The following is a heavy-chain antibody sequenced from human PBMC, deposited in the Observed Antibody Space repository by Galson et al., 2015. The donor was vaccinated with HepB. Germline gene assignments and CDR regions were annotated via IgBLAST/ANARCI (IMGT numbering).Heavy chain of an antibody. V-gene: IGHV5-51*01. CDR1: GYSFSSYW. CDR2: IYPGDSDT. Sequence: QSGAEVKKPGESLKISCKGSGYSFSSYWIGWVRQMPGKGLEWMGIIYPGDSDTRYSPSFQGQVTISVDKSISTAYVQWSSLKASDTAIYYCVRLYRDWWDYWGQGALVTVSS. J-gene: IGHJ4*02. CDR3: VRLYRDWWDY. D-gene: IGHD2-8*02.